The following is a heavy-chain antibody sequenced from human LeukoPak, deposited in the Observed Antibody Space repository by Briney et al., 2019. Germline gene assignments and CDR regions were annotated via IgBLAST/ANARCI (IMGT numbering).Heavy chain of an antibody. V-gene: IGHV4-34*01. CDR2: INHSGST. CDR1: GGSFRGYY. Sequence: SETLSLTCAVYGGSFRGYYWSWIRQPPAKGLEWIGEINHSGSTNYNPSLKSRVTISVDTSKNQFSLKLSSVTAADTAVYYCARGYDSSGYYFDYWGQGTLVTVSS. D-gene: IGHD3-22*01. CDR3: ARGYDSSGYYFDY. J-gene: IGHJ4*02.